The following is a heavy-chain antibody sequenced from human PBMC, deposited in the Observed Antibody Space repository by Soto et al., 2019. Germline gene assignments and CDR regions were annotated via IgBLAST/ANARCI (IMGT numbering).Heavy chain of an antibody. CDR2: VYRGGST. V-gene: IGHV3-53*01. CDR3: ARRDASESFDI. Sequence: PGGSLRLSCVASGFNVSNSYMHWVRQAPGKGLEWVSVVYRGGSTYYADSMKGRFTISRDNSKNTLFLQMHSLRVEDMAVYYCARRDASESFDIRGQVKIVPV. CDR1: GFNVSNSY. J-gene: IGHJ3*02.